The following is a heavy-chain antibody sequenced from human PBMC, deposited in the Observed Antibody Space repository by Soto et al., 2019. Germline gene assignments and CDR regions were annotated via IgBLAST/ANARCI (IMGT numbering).Heavy chain of an antibody. CDR3: TCAPDYVGNYDSGY. Sequence: PGGSLRLSCVASGFTFSSYSMNWVRQAPGKGLEWVSYISSSSSTIFYADSVKGRFTISRDDSKNTAHLQINSLKTEDTAVYYCTCAPDYVGNYDSGYWGQGTLVTVSS. D-gene: IGHD4-4*01. V-gene: IGHV3-48*01. J-gene: IGHJ4*02. CDR2: ISSSSSTI. CDR1: GFTFSSYS.